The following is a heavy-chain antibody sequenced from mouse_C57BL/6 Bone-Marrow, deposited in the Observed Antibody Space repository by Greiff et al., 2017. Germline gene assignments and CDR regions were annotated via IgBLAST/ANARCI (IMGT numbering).Heavy chain of an antibody. CDR2: IDPENGDT. J-gene: IGHJ3*01. V-gene: IGHV14-4*01. CDR1: GFNIKDDY. CDR3: TIYYYGSNAWFAY. Sequence: EVQVVESGAELVRPGASVKLSCTASGFNIKDDYMHWVKQRPEQGLEWIGWIDPENGDTEYASKFQGKATITADTSSNTAYLQLSSLTSEDTAVYYCTIYYYGSNAWFAYWGQGTLVTVSA. D-gene: IGHD1-1*01.